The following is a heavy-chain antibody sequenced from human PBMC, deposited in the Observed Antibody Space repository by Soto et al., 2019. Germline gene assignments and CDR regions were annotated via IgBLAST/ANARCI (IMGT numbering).Heavy chain of an antibody. V-gene: IGHV1-69*02. Sequence: QVQLVQSGAAVKKPGSSVKVSCKASGGTFSSYTISWVRQAPGQGLEWMGRIIPILGIANYAQKFQGRVTITADKSTSTAYMVLSSLTSEDTAVYYCAWRKAATDYWGQGTLVTVSS. CDR1: GGTFSSYT. CDR2: IIPILGIA. J-gene: IGHJ4*02. CDR3: AWRKAATDY. D-gene: IGHD6-13*01.